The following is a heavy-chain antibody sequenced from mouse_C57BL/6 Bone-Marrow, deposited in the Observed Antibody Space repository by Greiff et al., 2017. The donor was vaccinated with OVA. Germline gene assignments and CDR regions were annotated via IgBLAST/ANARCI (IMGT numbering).Heavy chain of an antibody. J-gene: IGHJ3*01. CDR2: IYPSDSET. CDR1: GYTFTSYW. V-gene: IGHV1-61*01. D-gene: IGHD1-1*01. Sequence: QVQLQQPGAELVRPGSSVKLSCKASGYTFTSYWMDWVKQRPGQGLEWIGNIYPSDSETHYNQKFKDKATLTVDKSSSTAYMQLSSLTSEDSAVYYCARWAYGSPFAYWGQGTLVTVSA. CDR3: ARWAYGSPFAY.